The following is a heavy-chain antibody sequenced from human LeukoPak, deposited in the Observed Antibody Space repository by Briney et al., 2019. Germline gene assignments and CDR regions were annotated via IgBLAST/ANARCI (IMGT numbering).Heavy chain of an antibody. CDR1: GYAFTSYD. J-gene: IGHJ3*02. CDR3: VNRGGQSGALDI. V-gene: IGHV1-8*01. CDR2: LKPNSGNT. D-gene: IGHD1-14*01. Sequence: ASVTVSCKASGYAFTSYDFNWLRLAPGQGMEWMGWLKPNSGNTGYAQKLHGRVTMSRNTSISTAYMELSSLRSEDTAVYYCVNRGGQSGALDIWGQGTRVTVSS.